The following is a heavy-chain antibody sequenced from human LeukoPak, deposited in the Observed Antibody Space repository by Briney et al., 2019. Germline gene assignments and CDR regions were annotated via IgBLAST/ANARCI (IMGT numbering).Heavy chain of an antibody. V-gene: IGHV4-61*09. CDR2: IYTTGST. J-gene: IGHJ4*02. CDR3: ARCTSTSCYNFDY. CDR1: GGSINSGSYY. D-gene: IGHD2-2*02. Sequence: SQTLSLTCTVSGGSINSGSYYWNWIRQSAGKGLEWIGHIYTTGSTNCNPSLKSRVTISLDTSKNQFSLKLNSVTAADTAVFYCARCTSTSCYNFDYWGQGTLVSVSS.